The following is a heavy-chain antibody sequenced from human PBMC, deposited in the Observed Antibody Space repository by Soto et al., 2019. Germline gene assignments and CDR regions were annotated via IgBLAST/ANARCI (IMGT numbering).Heavy chain of an antibody. CDR3: ARGRARGYYDSSGYVSYYYGMDV. Sequence: PSETLSLTCAVYGGSFSGYYWSWIRQPPGKGLEWIGEINHSGSTNYNPSLKSRVTISVDTSKNQFSLKLSSVTAADTAVYYCARGRARGYYDSSGYVSYYYGMDVWGQGTTVTVSS. D-gene: IGHD3-22*01. J-gene: IGHJ6*02. V-gene: IGHV4-34*01. CDR2: INHSGST. CDR1: GGSFSGYY.